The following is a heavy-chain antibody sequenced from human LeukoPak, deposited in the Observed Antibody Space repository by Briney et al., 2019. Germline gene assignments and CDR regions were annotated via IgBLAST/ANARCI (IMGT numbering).Heavy chain of an antibody. CDR2: INPNAGDT. D-gene: IGHD2-15*01. V-gene: IGHV1-2*02. CDR1: GYTFTDSY. Sequence: ASVKVSCKTSGYTFTDSYMHWVRQAPGQGLEWIGWINPNAGDTTYAQGFHGRVTMTRDTSISTVYMELNSLKLDDTAAYYCTREGRVGVPFDYWGQGTLVTVSS. J-gene: IGHJ4*02. CDR3: TREGRVGVPFDY.